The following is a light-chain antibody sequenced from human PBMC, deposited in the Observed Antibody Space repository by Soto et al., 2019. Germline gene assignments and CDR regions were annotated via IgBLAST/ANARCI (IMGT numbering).Light chain of an antibody. Sequence: QSVLTQPPSVSGAPGQRVTISCTGSSSNIGAGFDVHWYQQLPGTAPKLLIYGDNNRPSGVPDRFSDSRSGTSASLAITGLQAEDEADYYCFSYAGSTYVFGTGTKLTVL. V-gene: IGLV1-40*01. CDR3: FSYAGSTYV. CDR2: GDN. CDR1: SSNIGAGFD. J-gene: IGLJ1*01.